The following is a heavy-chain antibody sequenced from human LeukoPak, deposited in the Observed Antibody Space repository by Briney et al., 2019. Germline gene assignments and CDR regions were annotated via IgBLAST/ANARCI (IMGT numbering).Heavy chain of an antibody. V-gene: IGHV1-18*01. J-gene: IGHJ4*02. D-gene: IGHD1-26*01. Sequence: ASVKVSCKASGYTFTSYGISWVRQAPGQGLEWMGWTSAYTGNTNYAQKLQGRVTMTTDTSTSTAYMELRSLRSDDTAVYYCARVIAVGSGSPFDYWGQGTLVTVSS. CDR1: GYTFTSYG. CDR3: ARVIAVGSGSPFDY. CDR2: TSAYTGNT.